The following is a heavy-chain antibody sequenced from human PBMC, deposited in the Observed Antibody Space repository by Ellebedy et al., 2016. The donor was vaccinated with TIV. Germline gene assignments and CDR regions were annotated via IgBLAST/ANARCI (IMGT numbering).Heavy chain of an antibody. V-gene: IGHV1-69*13. J-gene: IGHJ3*01. CDR3: ARHSTSGWYWSGLDV. Sequence: ASVKVSCKASGDIFRSFAISWVRQAPGQGLEWMGGIIPIFGTPNYAQKFQGRVTITADVFAKTAYMELSSLRPEDTAVYYCARHSTSGWYWSGLDVWGQGTMVTVSS. CDR1: GDIFRSFA. D-gene: IGHD6-19*01. CDR2: IIPIFGTP.